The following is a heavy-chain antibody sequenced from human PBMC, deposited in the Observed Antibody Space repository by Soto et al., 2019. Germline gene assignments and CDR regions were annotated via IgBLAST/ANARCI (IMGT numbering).Heavy chain of an antibody. D-gene: IGHD2-15*01. CDR3: ARHRPGSGGSCYDY. Sequence: PSETLSLTCTFSGGSISSYYWSWIRQPPGKGLEWIGYIYYSGSTNYNPSLKSRVTISVDTSKNQFSLKLSSVTAADTAVYYCARHRPGSGGSCYDYWGQGTLVTVSS. CDR2: IYYSGST. V-gene: IGHV4-59*08. CDR1: GGSISSYY. J-gene: IGHJ4*02.